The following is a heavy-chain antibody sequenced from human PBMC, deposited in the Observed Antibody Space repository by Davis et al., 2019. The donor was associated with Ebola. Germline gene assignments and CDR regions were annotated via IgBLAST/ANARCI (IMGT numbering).Heavy chain of an antibody. CDR3: ARDFVY. Sequence: GSLRLSCTVSGGSISSYYWSWIRQPPGKGLEWIGYIYYSGSTNYNPSLKSRVTISLDTSKNQFSLKLRSVTAADTAVYFCARDFVYWGQGTLVTVSS. CDR2: IYYSGST. J-gene: IGHJ4*02. CDR1: GGSISSYY. V-gene: IGHV4-59*12.